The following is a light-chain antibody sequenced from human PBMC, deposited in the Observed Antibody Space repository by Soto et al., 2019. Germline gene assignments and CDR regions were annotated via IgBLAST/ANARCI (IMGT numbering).Light chain of an antibody. V-gene: IGLV2-23*02. J-gene: IGLJ1*01. CDR2: EVS. CDR3: CSYAGSNYV. Sequence: QSVLTQPASVSGSPGQSITISCTGTSSDVGNYNLVSWYQHHPGKAPKLMIYEVSKLPSGVSNRFSGSKSGDTASLTISGLQAEDEADYYCCSYAGSNYVFGTGTKVTVL. CDR1: SSDVGNYNL.